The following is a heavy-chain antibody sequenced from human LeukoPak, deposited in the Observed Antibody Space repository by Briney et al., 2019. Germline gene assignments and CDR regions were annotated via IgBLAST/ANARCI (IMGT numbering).Heavy chain of an antibody. V-gene: IGHV4-30-4*08. CDR2: IYYSGST. J-gene: IGHJ5*02. CDR1: GGSISSGNYY. Sequence: SETLSLTCTVSGGSISSGNYYWSWIRQPPGKGPEWIGYIYYSGSTYYNPSLKSRVTISVDTSKNQFSLKLSSVTAADTAVYYCARAEEGIAVAGTVFWFDPWGQGTLVTVSS. D-gene: IGHD6-19*01. CDR3: ARAEEGIAVAGTVFWFDP.